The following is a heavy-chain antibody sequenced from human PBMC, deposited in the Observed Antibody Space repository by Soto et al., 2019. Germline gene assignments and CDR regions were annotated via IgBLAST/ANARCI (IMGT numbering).Heavy chain of an antibody. CDR1: GYTKTSYA. J-gene: IGHJ4*02. D-gene: IGHD6-13*01. CDR3: ARGKQLGMADY. Sequence: AAVTATCKDSGYTKTSYASNWVRQATGQGLEWMGWMNPNSGNTGYGQKFQGRVTMTRNTSISTAYMELSSLRSEDTAVYYCARGKQLGMADYWGQGTLVTVSS. V-gene: IGHV1-8*01. CDR2: MNPNSGNT.